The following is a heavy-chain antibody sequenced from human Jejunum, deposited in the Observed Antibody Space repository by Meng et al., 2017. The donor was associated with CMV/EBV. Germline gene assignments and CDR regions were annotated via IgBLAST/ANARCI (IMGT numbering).Heavy chain of an antibody. CDR3: ARTMGIAAPATYHYYYYGLNV. CDR1: MC. V-gene: IGHV2-70*18. CDR2: IDWDDDK. Sequence: MCVSWVRQPPGKALEWLALIDWDDDKYYSTSLKTRLTISKDTAKNQVVLTMTNMDPVDTATYYCARTMGIAAPATYHYYYYGLNVWGQGTTVTVSS. J-gene: IGHJ6*02. D-gene: IGHD6-13*01.